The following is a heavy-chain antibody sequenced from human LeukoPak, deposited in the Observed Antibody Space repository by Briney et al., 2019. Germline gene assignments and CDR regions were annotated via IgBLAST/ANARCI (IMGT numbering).Heavy chain of an antibody. D-gene: IGHD6-19*01. J-gene: IGHJ4*02. CDR1: GFTFSNYG. CDR2: ISYDGTNK. CDR3: ARDRLLITVAGTVDQ. V-gene: IGHV3-30*03. Sequence: GGSLRLSCAASGFTFSNYGMHWVRQAPGKGLEWVAVISYDGTNKWYADSVQGRFAISRDNSKNTLYLQMNSLRPEDTAVYYCARDRLLITVAGTVDQWGRGTLVTVSS.